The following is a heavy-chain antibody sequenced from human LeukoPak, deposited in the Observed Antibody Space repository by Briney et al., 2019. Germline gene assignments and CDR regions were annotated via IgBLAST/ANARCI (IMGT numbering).Heavy chain of an antibody. D-gene: IGHD3-3*01. Sequence: PGGSLRLSCAASGFTFSSYAMSWVRQAPGKGLEWVSAISGSGGSTYYADSVKGRFTISRDNSKNTLYLQMNSLRAEDTALYYCAREVRYYDFWSGYYRPGWFDPWGQGTLVTVSS. CDR1: GFTFSSYA. V-gene: IGHV3-23*01. J-gene: IGHJ5*02. CDR3: AREVRYYDFWSGYYRPGWFDP. CDR2: ISGSGGST.